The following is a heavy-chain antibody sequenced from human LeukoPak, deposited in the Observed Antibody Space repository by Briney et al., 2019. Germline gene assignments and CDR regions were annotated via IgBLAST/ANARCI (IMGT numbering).Heavy chain of an antibody. CDR2: ITASSASM. CDR3: ARTYYDILTAYNPYFDY. J-gene: IGHJ4*02. CDR1: GFTFSTFA. Sequence: SGGSLRLSCAASGFTFSTFAMIWVRQPPGKGLEWVSSITASSASMYYADSVKGRFTISRDNAENSLYLQMNSLRAEDTAVYYCARTYYDILTAYNPYFDYWGQGTLVTVSS. V-gene: IGHV3-21*01. D-gene: IGHD3-9*01.